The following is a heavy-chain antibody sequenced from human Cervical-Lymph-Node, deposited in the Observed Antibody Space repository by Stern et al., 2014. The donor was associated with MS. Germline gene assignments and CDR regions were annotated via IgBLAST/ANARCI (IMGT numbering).Heavy chain of an antibody. V-gene: IGHV3-11*01. Sequence: VQLVESGGGLVKPGGSLRLSCAASGFTFSDYYMSWIPQAPGKGLEWVSSISSSGSSIYYADSVKGRFTISRDNAKNSLYLQMNSLRAEDTAVYYCARSHSKWLVHDAFDIWGQGTMVSVSS. CDR1: GFTFSDYY. J-gene: IGHJ3*02. CDR3: ARSHSKWLVHDAFDI. CDR2: ISSSGSSI. D-gene: IGHD6-19*01.